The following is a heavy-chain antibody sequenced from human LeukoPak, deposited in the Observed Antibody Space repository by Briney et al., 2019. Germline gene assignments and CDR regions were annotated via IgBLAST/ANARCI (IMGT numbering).Heavy chain of an antibody. CDR2: ISGSGCST. J-gene: IGHJ1*01. V-gene: IGHV3-23*01. CDR3: AKQPTASLSYFQH. D-gene: IGHD3-16*02. CDR1: GFTLSSYA. Sequence: AGGSLRLSCAASGFTLSSYAMSWVRQAPGKGLEWVSAISGSGCSTYYADSVKGRFTISRDNSKNTLYLQMNSLRAEDTAVYYCAKQPTASLSYFQHWGQGTLVTVSS.